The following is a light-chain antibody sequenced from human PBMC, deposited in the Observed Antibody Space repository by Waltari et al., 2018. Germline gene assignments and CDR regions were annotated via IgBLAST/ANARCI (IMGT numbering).Light chain of an antibody. J-gene: IGKJ3*01. V-gene: IGKV1-33*01. Sequence: DIQMTQSPSSLSASVGDRVTITCQASQDTRNYLNWYQQKPGKAPKLQIYDASSLETGVPSRFSGNGSGTDFTFTISSLQPEDIATYYCQQYDNLVFTFGPGTKVDIK. CDR3: QQYDNLVFT. CDR2: DAS. CDR1: QDTRNY.